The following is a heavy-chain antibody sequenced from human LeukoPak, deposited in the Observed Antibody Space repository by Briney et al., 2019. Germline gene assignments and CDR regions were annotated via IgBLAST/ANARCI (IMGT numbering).Heavy chain of an antibody. Sequence: SQTLSLTCAVSGGSISSGGYSWSWIRQPPGKGLEWIGYIYHSGSTYYNPSLKSRVTISVDRSKNQFSLKLSSVTAADTAMYYCARVSSGYCSGGSCSHWFDPWGQGTLVTVSS. V-gene: IGHV4-30-2*01. CDR3: ARVSSGYCSGGSCSHWFDP. CDR1: GGSISSGGYS. CDR2: IYHSGST. J-gene: IGHJ5*02. D-gene: IGHD2-15*01.